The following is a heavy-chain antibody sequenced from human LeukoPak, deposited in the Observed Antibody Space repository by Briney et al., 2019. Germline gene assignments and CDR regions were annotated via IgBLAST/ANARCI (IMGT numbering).Heavy chain of an antibody. V-gene: IGHV1-18*01. CDR1: SYSFTSYG. CDR3: ARCPGMRIPHYYYYMDV. D-gene: IGHD2/OR15-2a*01. Sequence: AASVKVSCKASSYSFTSYGFSWVRQAPGQGLEWMGWISAYNGNTKYAQKLQGRVTMTTDTSTSTAYMELRSLRSEDTAVYYCARCPGMRIPHYYYYMDVWGKGTTVTISS. J-gene: IGHJ6*03. CDR2: ISAYNGNT.